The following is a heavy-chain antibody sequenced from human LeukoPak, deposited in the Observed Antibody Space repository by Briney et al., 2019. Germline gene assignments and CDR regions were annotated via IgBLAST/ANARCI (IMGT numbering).Heavy chain of an antibody. J-gene: IGHJ4*02. CDR1: GGSISSYY. CDR2: IYRSGST. V-gene: IGHV4-38-2*02. CDR3: ARGATTAFHFDY. D-gene: IGHD1-26*01. Sequence: SETLSLTCTVSGGSISSYYWGWIRQPPGKGLEWIGTIYRSGSTYYNNPSLKSRVTISVDTSKNQFSLKLSSVTAADTAVYYCARGATTAFHFDYWGQGTLVTVSS.